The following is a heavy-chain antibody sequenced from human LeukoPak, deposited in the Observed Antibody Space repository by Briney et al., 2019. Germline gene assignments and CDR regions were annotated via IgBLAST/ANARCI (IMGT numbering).Heavy chain of an antibody. J-gene: IGHJ5*02. CDR2: FKTDGSST. CDR1: GFTFSSYS. D-gene: IGHD3/OR15-3a*01. Sequence: SGGSLRLSCTASGFTFSSYSLNWVRQAPGKGLEWVSGFKTDGSSTSYADSVKGRFTISRDNSKNTLYLQMNSLRAEDTAVYYCARDRALGPNWFDPWGQGTLVTVSS. V-gene: IGHV3-74*01. CDR3: ARDRALGPNWFDP.